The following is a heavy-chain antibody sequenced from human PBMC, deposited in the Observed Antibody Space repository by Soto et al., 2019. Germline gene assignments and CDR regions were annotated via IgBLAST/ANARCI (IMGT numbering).Heavy chain of an antibody. Sequence: QVQLVQSGAEVKKPGSSVKVSCKASGGTFSSYAISWVRQAPGQGLGWMGGLIPIFGTANYAQKFQGRVTITADESTSTAYMELSSLRSEDTAVYYCARDKESEMAKISPGNWFDPWGQGTLVTVSS. D-gene: IGHD5-12*01. CDR3: ARDKESEMAKISPGNWFDP. CDR2: LIPIFGTA. V-gene: IGHV1-69*01. J-gene: IGHJ5*02. CDR1: GGTFSSYA.